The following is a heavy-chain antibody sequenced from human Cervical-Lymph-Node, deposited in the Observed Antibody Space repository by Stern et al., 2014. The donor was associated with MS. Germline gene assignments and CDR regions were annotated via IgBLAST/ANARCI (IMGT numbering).Heavy chain of an antibody. CDR1: GGSISSGDYS. J-gene: IGHJ3*02. CDR2: IYHSGST. CDR3: ARSSTVTPNAFDI. V-gene: IGHV4-30-2*01. D-gene: IGHD4-17*01. Sequence: QLQLQESGSGLVKPSQTLSLTCAVSGGSISSGDYSWSWIRQPPGKGLEWIGYIYHSGSTYYNPYLQSRVTISVDRSKNQFSLKLSSVTAADTAVYYCARSSTVTPNAFDIWGQGTMVTVSS.